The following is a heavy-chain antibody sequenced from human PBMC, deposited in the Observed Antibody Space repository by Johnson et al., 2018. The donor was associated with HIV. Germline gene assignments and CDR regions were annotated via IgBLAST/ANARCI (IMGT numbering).Heavy chain of an antibody. Sequence: VQLVESGGGVVQPGRSLRLSCAASGFSFSSYALHWVRQAPGKGLEWVAVISYDGSNKYYADSVKGRFTISRDNSKNTLYLQMNSLRAEDTAVYYCARDYYDSSGYYYRAFDIWGQGTMVTVSS. CDR2: ISYDGSNK. CDR3: ARDYYDSSGYYYRAFDI. CDR1: GFSFSSYA. V-gene: IGHV3-30-3*01. J-gene: IGHJ3*02. D-gene: IGHD3-22*01.